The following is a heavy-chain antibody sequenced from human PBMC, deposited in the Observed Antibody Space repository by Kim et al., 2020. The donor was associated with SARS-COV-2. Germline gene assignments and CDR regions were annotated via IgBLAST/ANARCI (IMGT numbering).Heavy chain of an antibody. CDR3: ASATGGFVRL. V-gene: IGHV6-1*01. CDR1: GDSVSRNSGS. D-gene: IGHD3-10*01. CDR2: TYYRSKWYN. J-gene: IGHJ4*02. Sequence: SQTLSLTCAISGDSVSRNSGSWNWIRHSPSRGLEWLGRTYYRSKWYNDYAASVKSRITINPDTSKNQFSLQLNSVTPEDTAVYYCASATGGFVRLWGQGTLVTVSS.